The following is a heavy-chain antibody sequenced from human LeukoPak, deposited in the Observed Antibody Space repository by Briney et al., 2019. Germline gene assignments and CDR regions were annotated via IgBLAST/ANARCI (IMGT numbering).Heavy chain of an antibody. J-gene: IGHJ5*02. CDR2: ISAYNGNT. CDR3: GRDQGAVPVTRVDP. Sequence: ASVKVSCKASGYTFISYGIIWVRQAPGQGLEWMGWISAYNGNTNYAQKFQGRVTMTTDTSTRTAHMELRSLRSDDTAVYYCGRDQGAVPVTRVDPWGQGTLVTVSS. V-gene: IGHV1-18*01. D-gene: IGHD2-2*01. CDR1: GYTFISYG.